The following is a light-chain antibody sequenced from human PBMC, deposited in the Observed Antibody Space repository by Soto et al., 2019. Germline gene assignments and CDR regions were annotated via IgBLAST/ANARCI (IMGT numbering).Light chain of an antibody. CDR3: QLYNSYST. J-gene: IGKJ1*01. V-gene: IGKV1-5*03. CDR1: QSIDSW. CDR2: KAS. Sequence: DIQMTQSPSSLSASVGDRVTITCRASQSIDSWLAWYQHKPGKAPKLLIFKASTLETGVPSRFSGSGSGTEFPLTIRSEQPDDFATYYYQLYNSYSTFGQGTKVDNK.